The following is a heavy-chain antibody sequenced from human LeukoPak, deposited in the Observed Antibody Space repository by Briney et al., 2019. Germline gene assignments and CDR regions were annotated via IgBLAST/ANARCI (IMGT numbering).Heavy chain of an antibody. V-gene: IGHV3-7*01. D-gene: IGHD3-3*01. CDR1: GFTFSSYW. J-gene: IGHJ4*02. CDR3: TRDGIPETNWSGYYIDY. CDR2: IKQDGSEK. Sequence: PGGSLRLSCAASGFTFSSYWMSWVRQAPGKGLEWVANIKQDGSEKYYVDSVKGRFTISRDNAKNSLYLQMNSLRAEDTAVYYCTRDGIPETNWSGYYIDYWGQGTLVTVSS.